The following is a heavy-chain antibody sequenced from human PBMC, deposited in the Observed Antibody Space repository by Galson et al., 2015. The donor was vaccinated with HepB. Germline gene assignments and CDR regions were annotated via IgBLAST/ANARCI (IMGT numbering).Heavy chain of an antibody. D-gene: IGHD4-23*01. CDR3: AIDYGGNSGAFDI. CDR1: GYTFTGYY. CDR2: INPNSGGT. J-gene: IGHJ3*02. V-gene: IGHV1-2*06. Sequence: SVKVSCKASGYTFTGYYMHWVRQAPGQGLEWMGRINPNSGGTNYAQKFQGRVTMTRDTSISTAYMELSRLRSDDTAVYYCAIDYGGNSGAFDIWGQRTMVTVSS.